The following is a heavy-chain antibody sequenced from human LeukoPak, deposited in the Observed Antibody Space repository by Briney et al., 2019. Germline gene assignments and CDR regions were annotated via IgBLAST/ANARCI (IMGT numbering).Heavy chain of an antibody. V-gene: IGHV3-48*03. CDR2: IDSRSVTI. CDR3: ARVSSF. D-gene: IGHD6-6*01. J-gene: IGHJ4*02. CDR1: GFTFSSYE. Sequence: PGGTLRLSCAASGFTFSSYEMNWVRHTPAKGLEWISYIDSRSVTIYYADSVKGRFPISRDNAKNSLYLEMNRVRAEDTAVYYCARVSSFRGQGTLVTVCS.